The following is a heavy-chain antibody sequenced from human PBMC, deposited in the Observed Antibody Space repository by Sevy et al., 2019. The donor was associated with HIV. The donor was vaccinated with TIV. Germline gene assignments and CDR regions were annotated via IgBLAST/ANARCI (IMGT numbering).Heavy chain of an antibody. Sequence: SETLSLTCTVSVYSISSGYNWGWIRQPPGKGLEWIASIYHSGSTYYNPSLKSRVTISVDTSKNQFSLRLNSVTAADTAVYYCARDHIRNYARDWFDPWGQGTLVTVSS. V-gene: IGHV4-38-2*02. CDR3: ARDHIRNYARDWFDP. CDR1: VYSISSGYN. D-gene: IGHD3-16*01. CDR2: IYHSGST. J-gene: IGHJ5*02.